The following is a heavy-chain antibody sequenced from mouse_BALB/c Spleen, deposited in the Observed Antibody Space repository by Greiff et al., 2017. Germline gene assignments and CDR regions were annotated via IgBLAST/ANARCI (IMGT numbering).Heavy chain of an antibody. Sequence: VKLQESGPGRVAPSQSLSITCTVSGFSLTGYGVNWVRQPPGKGLEWLGMIWGDGSTDYNSALKSRLSISKDNSKSQVFLKMNSLQTDDTARYYCARGYYDYDVGAMDYWGQGTSVTVSS. CDR1: GFSLTGYG. J-gene: IGHJ4*01. V-gene: IGHV2-6-7*01. D-gene: IGHD2-4*01. CDR2: IWGDGST. CDR3: ARGYYDYDVGAMDY.